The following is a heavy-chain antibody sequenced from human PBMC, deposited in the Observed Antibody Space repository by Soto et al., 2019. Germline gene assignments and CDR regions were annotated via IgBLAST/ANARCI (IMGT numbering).Heavy chain of an antibody. CDR3: ARSLRRGPPFDY. V-gene: IGHV4-34*01. J-gene: IGHJ4*02. CDR2: VNHNGST. CDR1: GGSFSGYY. D-gene: IGHD3-10*01. Sequence: PLEILSLTCAVYGGSFSGYYLSWIRQPPGKGLEWIGKVNHNGSTNYNPSLKSRVTISVDTSKNQFSLKLSSVTAADTAVYYCARSLRRGPPFDYWGQGTLVTVSS.